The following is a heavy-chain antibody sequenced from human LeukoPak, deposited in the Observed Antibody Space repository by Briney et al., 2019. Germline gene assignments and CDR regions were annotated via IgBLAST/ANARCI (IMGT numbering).Heavy chain of an antibody. CDR3: ARDAAYYDILTGYHNWFDP. D-gene: IGHD3-9*01. J-gene: IGHJ5*02. CDR1: GGTFISYA. Sequence: SVKVSCKASGGTFISYAISWVRQAPGQGLEWVGGIIPIFGTANYAQKFQGRVTITADESTSTAYMELSSLRSEDTAVYYCARDAAYYDILTGYHNWFDPWGQGTLVTVSS. CDR2: IIPIFGTA. V-gene: IGHV1-69*13.